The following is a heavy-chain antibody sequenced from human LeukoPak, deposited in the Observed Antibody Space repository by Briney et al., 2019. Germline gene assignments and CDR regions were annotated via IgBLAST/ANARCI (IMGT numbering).Heavy chain of an antibody. Sequence: GESLKISCETSGYSFTTYWIGWVRQMPGTGLEWVGAIYPDDSDSRYSPSFQGQVVISADRSIRTAYLQWNSLKTSDTAMYYCVRQRGASGTINHFDPWGQGTLVTVSS. J-gene: IGHJ5*02. D-gene: IGHD3-10*01. CDR1: GYSFTTYW. CDR2: IYPDDSDS. CDR3: VRQRGASGTINHFDP. V-gene: IGHV5-51*01.